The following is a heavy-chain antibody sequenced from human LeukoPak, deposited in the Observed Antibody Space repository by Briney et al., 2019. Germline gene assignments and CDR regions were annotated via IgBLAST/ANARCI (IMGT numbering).Heavy chain of an antibody. D-gene: IGHD1-26*01. Sequence: SQTLSLTCAISGDTVFSIGGAWNWIRQSPSRGLEWLGRTYYSSKWYNDYAVSVKSRVTINPDTSKNQISLQLNSVTPEDTAVYYCARGPYLVGYNYIDVWGKGTTVTVSS. CDR1: GDTVFSIGGA. CDR2: TYYSSKWYN. J-gene: IGHJ6*03. CDR3: ARGPYLVGYNYIDV. V-gene: IGHV6-1*01.